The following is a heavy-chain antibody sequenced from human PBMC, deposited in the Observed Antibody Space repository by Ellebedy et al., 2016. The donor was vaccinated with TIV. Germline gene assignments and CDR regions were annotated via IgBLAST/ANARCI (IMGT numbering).Heavy chain of an antibody. J-gene: IGHJ6*02. CDR2: IIPIFGTA. V-gene: IGHV1-69*13. Sequence: ASVKVSCXASGGTFSSYAISWVRQAPGQGLEWMGGIIPIFGTANYAQKFQGGVTITADESTSTAYMELSSLRSEDTAVYYCARGAAVATIRLYYYYGMDVWGQGTTVTVSS. D-gene: IGHD5-12*01. CDR3: ARGAAVATIRLYYYYGMDV. CDR1: GGTFSSYA.